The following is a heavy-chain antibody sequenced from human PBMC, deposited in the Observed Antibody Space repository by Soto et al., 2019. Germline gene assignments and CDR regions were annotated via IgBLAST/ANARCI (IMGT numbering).Heavy chain of an antibody. CDR2: INAGNGNT. V-gene: IGHV1-3*01. CDR1: GYTFTSYA. Sequence: QVQLVQSGAEVKKPGASVKVSCKAPGYTFTSYAMHWVCQAPGQRLEWMGWINAGNGNTKYSQKFQGRVTITRDTSASTAYMELSSLRSEDTAVYYCARGLSLTQTDYWGQGTLVTVSS. D-gene: IGHD1-20*01. CDR3: ARGLSLTQTDY. J-gene: IGHJ4*02.